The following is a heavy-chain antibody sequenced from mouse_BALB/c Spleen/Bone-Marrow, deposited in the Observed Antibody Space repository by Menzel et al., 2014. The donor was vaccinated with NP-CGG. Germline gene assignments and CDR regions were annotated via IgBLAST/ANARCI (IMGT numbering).Heavy chain of an antibody. CDR1: GFSFSNYG. CDR2: IRLKSNNYAT. Sequence: EVKLMESGGGLVQPGGSMKISCVASGFSFSNYGMNWVRQSPEKGLEWVAEIRLKSNNYATHYAESVKGRFTISRDDSKRRVYLQMNNSKAEATCICYCSSRGVGYAMDYWGQGTSVTVSS. J-gene: IGHJ4*01. D-gene: IGHD1-1*02. V-gene: IGHV6-6*02. CDR3: SSRGVGYAMDY.